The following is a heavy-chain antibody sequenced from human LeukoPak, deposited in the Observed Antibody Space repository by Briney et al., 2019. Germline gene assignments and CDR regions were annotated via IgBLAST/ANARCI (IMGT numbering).Heavy chain of an antibody. CDR1: GGSISSSSYY. J-gene: IGHJ4*02. Sequence: SETLSLTCTVSGGSISSSSYYWGWIRQPPGKGLEWIGSIYYSGSTYYNPSLKSRVTISVDTSKNQFSLKLSSVTAAVTAVYYCARLVSVTTVPNWGQGTLVTVSS. CDR2: IYYSGST. D-gene: IGHD4-11*01. CDR3: ARLVSVTTVPN. V-gene: IGHV4-39*01.